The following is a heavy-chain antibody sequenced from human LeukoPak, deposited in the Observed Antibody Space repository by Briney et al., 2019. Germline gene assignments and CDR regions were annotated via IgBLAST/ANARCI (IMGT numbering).Heavy chain of an antibody. J-gene: IGHJ4*02. D-gene: IGHD3-22*01. Sequence: SETLSLTCTVSGDSVNSGSAYWTWLRQSPGRGLEWIGFIQYNGNTKYNPSLKSRVTTSVDTSKNQFSLKLSSVSAADTAVYYCARQDNSGYAFDYWGQGTLVAVSS. CDR1: GDSVNSGSAY. CDR3: ARQDNSGYAFDY. CDR2: IQYNGNT. V-gene: IGHV4-61*01.